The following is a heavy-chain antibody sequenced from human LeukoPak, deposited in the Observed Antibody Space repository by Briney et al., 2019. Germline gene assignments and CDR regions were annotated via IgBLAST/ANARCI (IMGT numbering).Heavy chain of an antibody. CDR3: ARVRKTVNWNGAFDI. J-gene: IGHJ3*02. Sequence: PGGSLRLSCAASGFTFSSYSMNWVRQAPGKGLEWVSSISSSSSYIYYADSVKGRFTISRDNAKNSLYLQMNSLRAEDTAVYYCARVRKTVNWNGAFDIWGQGTMVTVSS. CDR2: ISSSSSYI. D-gene: IGHD1-1*01. CDR1: GFTFSSYS. V-gene: IGHV3-21*01.